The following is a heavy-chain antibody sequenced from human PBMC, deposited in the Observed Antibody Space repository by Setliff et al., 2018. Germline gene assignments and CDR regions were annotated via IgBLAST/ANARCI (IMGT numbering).Heavy chain of an antibody. D-gene: IGHD3-3*01. CDR1: DYTFLSYG. Sequence: GASVKVSCKAADYTFLSYGLSWVRQAPGQGLEWMGWISAYTGKTDYAQNFQGRVTMTTDTSTSTAYMELRSLRYDDTAVYYCARAPRLEWILPTFDYWGQGTPVTVSS. CDR2: ISAYTGKT. V-gene: IGHV1-18*01. CDR3: ARAPRLEWILPTFDY. J-gene: IGHJ4*02.